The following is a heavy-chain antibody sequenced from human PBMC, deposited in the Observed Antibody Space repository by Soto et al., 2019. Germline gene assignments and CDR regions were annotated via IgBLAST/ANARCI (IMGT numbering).Heavy chain of an antibody. CDR1: GGTFSSYA. Sequence: QVQLVQYGAEVKKPGSSVKVSCKASGGTFSSYAISWVRQAPGQGLEWMGGIIPIFGTANYAQKFQGRVTITADESTSTAYMELSSLRSEDTAVYYCARELVVVVAATPNYYYYYGMDVWGQGTTVTVSS. V-gene: IGHV1-69*01. CDR2: IIPIFGTA. J-gene: IGHJ6*02. CDR3: ARELVVVVAATPNYYYYYGMDV. D-gene: IGHD2-15*01.